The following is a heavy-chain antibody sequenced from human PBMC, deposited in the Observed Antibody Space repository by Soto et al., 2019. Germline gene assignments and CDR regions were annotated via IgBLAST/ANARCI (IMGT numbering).Heavy chain of an antibody. J-gene: IGHJ4*02. V-gene: IGHV4-59*01. CDR1: GDSINGYY. Sequence: PSETLSLTCNVSGDSINGYYWSWIRQPPGKGLEWIGCIYSSGSTKYSPSLRSRVSMSIDTPKSQFSLKLRSVTAADTAIYYCARARYYGAKNDFWGQGTLVTAPQ. D-gene: IGHD3-16*01. CDR3: ARARYYGAKNDF. CDR2: IYSSGST.